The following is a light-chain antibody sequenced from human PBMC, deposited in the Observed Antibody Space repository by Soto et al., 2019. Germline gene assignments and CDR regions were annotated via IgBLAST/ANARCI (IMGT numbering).Light chain of an antibody. V-gene: IGKV1-8*01. Sequence: AIRMTQSPSSLSASTGDRVTITCRASQGISSYLAWYQQKPGKAPKLLIYAASTLQSGVPSRFSGSGSGTDFTLTISCLQSADFATYYCQQYYSYPVTFGPGTKVDIK. CDR2: AAS. CDR1: QGISSY. J-gene: IGKJ3*01. CDR3: QQYYSYPVT.